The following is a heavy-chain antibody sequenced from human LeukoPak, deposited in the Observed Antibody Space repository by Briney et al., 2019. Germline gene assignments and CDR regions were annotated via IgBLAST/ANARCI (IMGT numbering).Heavy chain of an antibody. J-gene: IGHJ4*02. Sequence: SVKVSCKASGGTFSSYAISWVRQAPGQGLEWMGGIIPIFGTANYAQKLQGRVTITADESTSTAYMELSSLRSEDTAVYYCARGAVGGYSGYDPDREGYYFDYWGQGTLVTVSS. CDR2: IIPIFGTA. V-gene: IGHV1-69*01. CDR1: GGTFSSYA. D-gene: IGHD5-12*01. CDR3: ARGAVGGYSGYDPDREGYYFDY.